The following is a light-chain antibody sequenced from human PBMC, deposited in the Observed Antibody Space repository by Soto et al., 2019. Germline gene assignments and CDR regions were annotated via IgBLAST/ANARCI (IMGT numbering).Light chain of an antibody. J-gene: IGLJ3*02. CDR2: EVT. CDR1: SSDVGSYNR. Sequence: QSALTQPPSVSGSPGQSVTISFTGTSSDVGSYNRVSWYQQPPGTAPQLMSYEVTNRPSGVPDRFSGTKSGNTASLTLSGLQAEDEADYYCSSYTTDTTLVFGGGTKLTVL. V-gene: IGLV2-18*02. CDR3: SSYTTDTTLV.